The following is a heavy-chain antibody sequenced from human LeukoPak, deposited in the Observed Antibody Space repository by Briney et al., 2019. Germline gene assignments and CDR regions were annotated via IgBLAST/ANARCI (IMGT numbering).Heavy chain of an antibody. D-gene: IGHD3-10*01. CDR2: IDVGSGNT. CDR3: AADRHYYGSGSYYNYYYYYMDV. CDR1: GFTFTSSA. Sequence: SVKVSCKASGFTFTSSAMQWVRQARGQRLEWIGWIDVGSGNTNYAQKFQERVTITRDMSTSTAYMELSSLRSEDTAVYYCAADRHYYGSGSYYNYYYYYMDVWGKGTTVTVSS. V-gene: IGHV1-58*02. J-gene: IGHJ6*03.